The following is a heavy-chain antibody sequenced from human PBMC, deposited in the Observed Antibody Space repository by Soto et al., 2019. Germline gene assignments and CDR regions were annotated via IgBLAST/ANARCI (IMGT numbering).Heavy chain of an antibody. D-gene: IGHD1-26*01. J-gene: IGHJ6*01. CDR2: ISSSSSTI. CDR3: ERDVGSGSYTTFYGMEV. CDR1: GFTFIIYS. Sequence: PGGSXRLCCASSGFTFIIYSINWFRHAPGKGLELVSYISSSSSTIYYADSVNGRFTISRDNAKNSLYLQMNSLRDEETAVYYCERDVGSGSYTTFYGMEVWGQATTV. V-gene: IGHV3-48*02.